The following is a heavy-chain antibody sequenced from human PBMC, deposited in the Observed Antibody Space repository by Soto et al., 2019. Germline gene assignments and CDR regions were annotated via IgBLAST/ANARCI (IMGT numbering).Heavy chain of an antibody. Sequence: EVQLVESGGGLVKPGGSLRLSCAASGFTFSSYSMNWVRQAPGKGLEWVSSISSSSSYIYYADSVKGRFTISRDSAKNSLYPQMTSLRAEDAAVYYCASEQWAGGMDVWGQGTTVTVSS. CDR3: ASEQWAGGMDV. D-gene: IGHD6-19*01. V-gene: IGHV3-21*01. CDR2: ISSSSSYI. J-gene: IGHJ6*02. CDR1: GFTFSSYS.